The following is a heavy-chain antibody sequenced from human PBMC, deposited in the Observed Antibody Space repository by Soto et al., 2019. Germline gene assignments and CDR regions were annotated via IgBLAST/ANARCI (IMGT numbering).Heavy chain of an antibody. V-gene: IGHV3-23*01. Sequence: PGGSLKLSCAPPGFAFTSYAMSWVLQGTWKGLEWVSAISGSGGDTYYADSVKGRFTISRDNYKNTLYLEMNSLRAEDTAVYYCASEYCSGGSCYYYGMDVWGQGT. CDR2: ISGSGGDT. J-gene: IGHJ6*02. CDR3: ASEYCSGGSCYYYGMDV. CDR1: GFAFTSYA. D-gene: IGHD2-15*01.